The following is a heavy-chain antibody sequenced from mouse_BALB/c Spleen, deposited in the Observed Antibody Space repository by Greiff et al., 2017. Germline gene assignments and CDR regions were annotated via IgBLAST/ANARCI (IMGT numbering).Heavy chain of an antibody. V-gene: IGHV1S130*01. CDR3: ARKDY. J-gene: IGHJ4*01. CDR2: IHPNSGNT. Sequence: QVQLQQPGAELVKPGASVKLSCKASGYTFTSYWMHWVKQRPGQGLEWIGEIHPNSGNTNYNEKFKGKATLTVDTSSSTAYVDLSSLTSEDSAVYYCARKDYWGQGTSVTVSS. CDR1: GYTFTSYW.